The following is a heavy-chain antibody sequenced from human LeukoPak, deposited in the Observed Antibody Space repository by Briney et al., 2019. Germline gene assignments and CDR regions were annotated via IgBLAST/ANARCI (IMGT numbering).Heavy chain of an antibody. Sequence: PSETLSLTCAVYGGSFSGYYWSWIRQPPGKGLEWIGEINHSGSTNYNPSLKSRVTISVDTSKNQFSLKLSSVTAADTAVYYCARDHISMIVVFDYWGQGTLVTVSS. V-gene: IGHV4-34*01. CDR2: INHSGST. CDR1: GGSFSGYY. J-gene: IGHJ4*02. CDR3: ARDHISMIVVFDY. D-gene: IGHD3-22*01.